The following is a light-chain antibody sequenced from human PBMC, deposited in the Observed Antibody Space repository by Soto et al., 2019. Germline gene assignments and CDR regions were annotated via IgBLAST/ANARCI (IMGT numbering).Light chain of an antibody. CDR3: QQYDSWYT. CDR1: QSISSW. V-gene: IGKV1-5*03. Sequence: DIQMTQSPSTLSASVGDRVTITCRASQSISSWLAWYQQKPGKAPTLLIYKTSSLESGVPSRFSGSGSGTEFTLTISGLQPDDFATYYCQQYDSWYTFGPGTKLEIK. J-gene: IGKJ2*01. CDR2: KTS.